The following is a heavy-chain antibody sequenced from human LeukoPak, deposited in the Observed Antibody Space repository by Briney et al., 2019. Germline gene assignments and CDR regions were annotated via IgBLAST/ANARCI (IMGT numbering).Heavy chain of an antibody. V-gene: IGHV4-59*01. J-gene: IGHJ4*02. Sequence: SETLSLTCTVSGGSISSYYWSWIRQPPGKGLEWIGYIYYSGSTNYNPSLKSRVTISVDTSKNQFSLKLSSVTAADTAVYYCARDRVFGFDYWGQGTLVTVSS. CDR2: IYYSGST. D-gene: IGHD3-16*01. CDR1: GGSISSYY. CDR3: ARDRVFGFDY.